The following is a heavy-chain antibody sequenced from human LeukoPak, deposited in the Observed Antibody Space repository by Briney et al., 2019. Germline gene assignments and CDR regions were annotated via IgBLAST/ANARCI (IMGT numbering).Heavy chain of an antibody. Sequence: GGSLRLSCAASGFTFSSYSMKWVRQAPGKGLEWVSATVGGGSPNTYHADSVKGRFTISRDNSKNTLFLQMNSLRAEDTAIYYCTKAPIVSCSGAFCYPFDSWGQGTLVTVSS. V-gene: IGHV3-23*01. D-gene: IGHD2-15*01. J-gene: IGHJ4*02. CDR1: GFTFSSYS. CDR3: TKAPIVSCSGAFCYPFDS. CDR2: TVGGGSPNT.